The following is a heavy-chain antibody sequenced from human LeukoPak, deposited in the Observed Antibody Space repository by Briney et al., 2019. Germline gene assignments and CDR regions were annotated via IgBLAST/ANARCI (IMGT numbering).Heavy chain of an antibody. D-gene: IGHD2-2*01. CDR3: ARVGYCSSTSCSSNWFDP. J-gene: IGHJ5*02. CDR2: IYHSGST. Sequence: PSETLSLTCTVSGGSISSSSYYRGWIRQPPGKGLEWIGYIYHSGSTYYNPSLKSRVTISVDRSKNQFSLKLSSVTAADTAVYYCARVGYCSSTSCSSNWFDPWGQGTLVTVSS. V-gene: IGHV4-39*07. CDR1: GGSISSSSYY.